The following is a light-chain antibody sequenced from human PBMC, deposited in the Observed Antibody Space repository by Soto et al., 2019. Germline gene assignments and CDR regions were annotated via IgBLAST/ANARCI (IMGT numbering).Light chain of an antibody. CDR1: QSIVRW. J-gene: IGKJ1*01. Sequence: DIQMTQSPSTLSASVGDRVTITCRASQSIVRWMAWYQQKPGKAPKLLIYDASSLETGVPSRFSGSRSGTEFTLTISSLQPDDFATYYCQHSHSYSWTFGQGTKV. V-gene: IGKV1-5*01. CDR2: DAS. CDR3: QHSHSYSWT.